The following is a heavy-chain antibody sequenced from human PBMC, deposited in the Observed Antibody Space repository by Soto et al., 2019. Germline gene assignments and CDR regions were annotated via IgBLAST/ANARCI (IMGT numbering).Heavy chain of an antibody. J-gene: IGHJ4*02. V-gene: IGHV3-33*01. CDR3: ARDRVMVTCPEY. CDR2: IWYDASNK. D-gene: IGHD3-16*01. CDR1: GFTFSSTG. Sequence: PGDPLSLSSGAYGFTFSSTGTHCVRQAPGNALAWVPVIWYDASNKYFADYVKGRFNISRETSENTLYLQLNSPTAEDTAVYYFARDRVMVTCPEYWGQGTLVTVSS.